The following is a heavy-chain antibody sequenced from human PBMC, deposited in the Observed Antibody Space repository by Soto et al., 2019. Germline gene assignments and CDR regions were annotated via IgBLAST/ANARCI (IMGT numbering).Heavy chain of an antibody. Sequence: QVQLQESGPGLVKPSETLSLTCTVSGGSISSYYWSWIRKPPGKGLAWIGYIYYSGSTNYNPSLKSRVTISVDTSKNQFSLKLSSVTAADTAVYYCARKSYGDYVGALDYWGQGTLVTVSS. CDR2: IYYSGST. CDR3: ARKSYGDYVGALDY. CDR1: GGSISSYY. V-gene: IGHV4-59*01. J-gene: IGHJ4*02. D-gene: IGHD4-17*01.